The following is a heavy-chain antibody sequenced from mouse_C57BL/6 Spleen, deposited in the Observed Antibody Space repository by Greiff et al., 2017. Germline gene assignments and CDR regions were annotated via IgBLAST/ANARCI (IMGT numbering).Heavy chain of an antibody. CDR1: GYTFTSYW. CDR2: IDPSDSYT. Sequence: QVQLQQPGAELVMPGASVKLSCKASGYTFTSYWMHWVKQRPGQGLEWIGEIDPSDSYTNYNQKFKGKSTLTVDKSSSTAYMQLSSLTSEDSAVYYCARGSNYDDWGQGTTLSVSS. J-gene: IGHJ2*01. CDR3: ARGSNYDD. D-gene: IGHD2-5*01. V-gene: IGHV1-69*01.